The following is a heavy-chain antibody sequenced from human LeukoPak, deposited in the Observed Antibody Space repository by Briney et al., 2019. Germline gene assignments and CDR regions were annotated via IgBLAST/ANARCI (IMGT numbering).Heavy chain of an antibody. J-gene: IGHJ4*02. CDR2: ISHDGSSK. CDR3: ATGGYNSGWPPLRD. V-gene: IGHV3-30*03. D-gene: IGHD6-19*01. CDR1: GFTFRNYG. Sequence: GGSLRLSCAASGFTFRNYGMHWVRQAPGKGLEWVAVISHDGSSKYYADSVKGRFTISRDNSRKILYLDMNGLRVEDTAEYYCATGGYNSGWPPLRDWGRGTLVTVSS.